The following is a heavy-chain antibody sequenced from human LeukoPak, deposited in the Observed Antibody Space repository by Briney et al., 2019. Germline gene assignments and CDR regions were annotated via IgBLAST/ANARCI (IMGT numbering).Heavy chain of an antibody. Sequence: GGSLRLSCVASGFSFSTYNMLWVRQTPGKGLEWLFYINTAGSAVHYADSVKDRFTFSRDNAKNSLYLQRNSLKVEAPAIFYCARVGLRGDWFDYWSQGTRVTVSS. V-gene: IGHV3-48*01. J-gene: IGHJ5*01. CDR3: ARVGLRGDWFDY. CDR2: INTAGSAV. D-gene: IGHD1-26*01. CDR1: GFSFSTYN.